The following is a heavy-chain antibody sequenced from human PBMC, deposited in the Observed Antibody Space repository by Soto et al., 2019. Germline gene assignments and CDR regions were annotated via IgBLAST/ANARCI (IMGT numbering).Heavy chain of an antibody. CDR3: ARERLHYDSSGYYYVQDFDY. Sequence: SETLSLTCAVYGGSFRGYYWSWIRQPPGKGLEWIGEINHSGSTNYNPSLKSRVTISVDTSKNQFSLKLSSVTAADTAVYYCARERLHYDSSGYYYVQDFDYWGQGTLVTVS. CDR2: INHSGST. D-gene: IGHD3-22*01. J-gene: IGHJ4*02. V-gene: IGHV4-34*01. CDR1: GGSFRGYY.